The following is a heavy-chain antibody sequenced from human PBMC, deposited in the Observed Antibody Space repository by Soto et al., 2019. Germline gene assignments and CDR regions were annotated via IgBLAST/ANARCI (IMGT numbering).Heavy chain of an antibody. CDR3: AKSPKVISPSFDY. J-gene: IGHJ4*02. CDR1: GFTFSSYA. CDR2: ISGSGGTT. V-gene: IGHV3-23*01. D-gene: IGHD3-22*01. Sequence: GGSLRLSFVASGFTFSSYALTWGRQAPGRGLEWVSAISGSGGTTYYADSVKGRFTISRDNSKNTLFLQMNSLRAEDADIYYCAKSPKVISPSFDYWGQGSLVTVSS.